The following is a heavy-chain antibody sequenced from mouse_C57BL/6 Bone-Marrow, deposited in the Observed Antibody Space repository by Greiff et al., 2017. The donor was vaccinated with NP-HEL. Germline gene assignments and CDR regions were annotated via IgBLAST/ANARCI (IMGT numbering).Heavy chain of an antibody. CDR2: IDPSDSYT. J-gene: IGHJ3*01. V-gene: IGHV1-59*01. CDR3: ARSAFYDGYPENPWFAY. D-gene: IGHD2-3*01. Sequence: QVQLQQPGAELVRPGTSVKLSCKASGYTFTSYWMHWVKQRPGQGLEWIGVIDPSDSYTNYNQKFKGKATLPVDTSSSTAYMQLSSLTSEDSAVYYCARSAFYDGYPENPWFAYWGQGTLVTVSA. CDR1: GYTFTSYW.